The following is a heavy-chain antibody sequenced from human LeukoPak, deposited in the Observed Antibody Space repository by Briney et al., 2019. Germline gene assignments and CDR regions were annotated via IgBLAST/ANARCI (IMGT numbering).Heavy chain of an antibody. J-gene: IGHJ1*01. D-gene: IGHD2-15*01. CDR3: ARESSPLYCSGGSCYSVRYFQH. CDR1: AYAFTSYG. CDR2: SNPNSGGT. V-gene: IGHV1-2*02. Sequence: ASVKVSCKASAYAFTSYGISWVRQAPGQGLEWMGWSNPNSGGTNYAQKFQGRVTMTRDTSISTAYMELSRLRSDDTAVYYCARESSPLYCSGGSCYSVRYFQHWGQGTLVTVSS.